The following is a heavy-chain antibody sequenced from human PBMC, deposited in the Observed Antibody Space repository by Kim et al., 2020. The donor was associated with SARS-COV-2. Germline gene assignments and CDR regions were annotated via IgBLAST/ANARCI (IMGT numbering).Heavy chain of an antibody. CDR2: ISWNSGSI. CDR1: GFTFDDYA. D-gene: IGHD5-18*01. Sequence: GGSLRLSCAASGFTFDDYAMHWVRQAPGKGLEWVSGISWNSGSIGYADSVKGRFTISRDNAKNSLYLQMNSLRAEDTALYYCAKDMGGYTAMVNYYYYGMDVWGQGTTVTVSS. CDR3: AKDMGGYTAMVNYYYYGMDV. V-gene: IGHV3-9*01. J-gene: IGHJ6*02.